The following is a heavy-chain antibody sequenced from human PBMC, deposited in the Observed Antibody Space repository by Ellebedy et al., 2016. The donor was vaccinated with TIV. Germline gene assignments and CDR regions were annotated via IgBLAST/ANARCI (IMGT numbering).Heavy chain of an antibody. J-gene: IGHJ6*02. CDR3: ARVTAPGGYNWNDVPEYYFYGKDV. D-gene: IGHD1-20*01. V-gene: IGHV1-46*01. CDR2: INPSGGST. CDR1: GGTFSSYA. Sequence: AASVKVSCKASGGTFSSYAISWVRQAPGQGLEWMGIINPSGGSTSYAQKFQGRVTMTRETSTSTVYMELSSLRSEDTAVYYCARVTAPGGYNWNDVPEYYFYGKDVWGQGTTVTVSS.